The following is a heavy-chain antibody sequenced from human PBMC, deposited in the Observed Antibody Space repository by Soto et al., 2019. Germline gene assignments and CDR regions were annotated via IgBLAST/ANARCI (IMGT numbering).Heavy chain of an antibody. CDR1: GDSVSSNIVA. CDR2: TYYRSKWYY. D-gene: IGHD6-13*01. J-gene: IGHJ4*02. Sequence: SQTLSLTCSISGDSVSSNIVAWNWIRPSPSRGLEWLGRTYYRSKWYYDYALSVKSRITINPDTSKNQFSLQLNSVTPDDTAVYYCARVIGSSWVDYWGQGTLVTVSS. CDR3: ARVIGSSWVDY. V-gene: IGHV6-1*01.